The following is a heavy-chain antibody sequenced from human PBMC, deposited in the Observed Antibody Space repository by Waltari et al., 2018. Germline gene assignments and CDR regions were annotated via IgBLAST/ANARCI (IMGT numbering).Heavy chain of an antibody. J-gene: IGHJ3*02. Sequence: QVQLQQWGAGLLQPSETLSLTCAVYGGSFSGYYWSWIRPPPGKGLEWIGEINHSGSTNYNPSLKSRVTISVDTSKNQFSLKLSSVTAADTAVYYCALHNYYDSSGLRAFDIWGQGTMVTVSS. D-gene: IGHD3-22*01. CDR3: ALHNYYDSSGLRAFDI. CDR2: INHSGST. V-gene: IGHV4-34*01. CDR1: GGSFSGYY.